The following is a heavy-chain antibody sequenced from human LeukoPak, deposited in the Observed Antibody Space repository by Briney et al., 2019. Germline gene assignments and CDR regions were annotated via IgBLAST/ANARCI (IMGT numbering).Heavy chain of an antibody. Sequence: PSETLSLTCTVSGYSIRSGNDYWSWIRQPAGKGLEWIGRFHTSGSTKYNPSLTSRASISVDTSKNQFSLNVTSVTAADTAVYYCAGGGYIDGHNWFDSWGQGTLVTVSS. J-gene: IGHJ5*01. CDR1: GYSIRSGNDY. V-gene: IGHV4-61*02. CDR2: FHTSGST. D-gene: IGHD3-9*01. CDR3: AGGGYIDGHNWFDS.